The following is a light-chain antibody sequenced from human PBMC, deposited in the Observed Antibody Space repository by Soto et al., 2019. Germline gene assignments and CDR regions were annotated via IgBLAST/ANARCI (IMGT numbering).Light chain of an antibody. CDR2: SNN. CDR1: SSNIGSNT. Sequence: QSVLTQPPSASGTPGQRVTISCSGSSSNIGSNTVNWYQQLPRTAPKRLIYSNNQRPSGGPERFSGSKSGTSASLAISWLQSEDEADYYCAAWDDSLNGCVFGGGTKLTVL. V-gene: IGLV1-44*01. CDR3: AAWDDSLNGCV. J-gene: IGLJ3*02.